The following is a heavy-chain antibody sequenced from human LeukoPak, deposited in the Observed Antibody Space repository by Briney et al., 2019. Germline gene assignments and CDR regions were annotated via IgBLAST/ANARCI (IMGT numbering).Heavy chain of an antibody. CDR1: GGSISSYY. CDR3: ARGPLTYYYASSGYYYYYGMDV. J-gene: IGHJ6*02. CDR2: IYYSGST. V-gene: IGHV4-59*08. Sequence: SETLSLTCTVSGGSISSYYWSWIRQPPGKGLEWIGYIYYSGSTNYNPSLKSRVTISVDTSKNQFSLKLSSVTAADTAVYYCARGPLTYYYASSGYYYYYGMDVWGQGTTVTVSS. D-gene: IGHD3-22*01.